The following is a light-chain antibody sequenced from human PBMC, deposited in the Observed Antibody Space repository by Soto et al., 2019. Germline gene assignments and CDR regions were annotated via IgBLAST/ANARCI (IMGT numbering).Light chain of an antibody. CDR1: QSVSSN. CDR2: GAS. J-gene: IGKJ4*01. Sequence: EILMTQYPATLSVSPGERATLSCRASQSVSSNLAWYQQKPGQAPRLLISGASTRATGIPARFSGSGSGTEFTLTISSLQSEDFAVYYCQQSNNWPLTFGGGTKVDIK. CDR3: QQSNNWPLT. V-gene: IGKV3-15*01.